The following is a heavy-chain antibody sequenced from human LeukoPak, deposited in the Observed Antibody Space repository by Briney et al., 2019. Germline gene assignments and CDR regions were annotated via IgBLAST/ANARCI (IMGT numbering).Heavy chain of an antibody. V-gene: IGHV4-4*07. J-gene: IGHJ5*02. CDR2: IYTSGST. D-gene: IGHD3-10*01. CDR3: AREGTSGGLNWLDP. CDR1: GGSLSSYF. Sequence: SETLSLTCIVSGGSLSSYFWSWIRQPPGKGLDWIGRIYTSGSTNYNPSLKSRVTMSVDTSKNQFSLRLSSVNAADTAVYFCAREGTSGGLNWLDPWGQGTLVTVSS.